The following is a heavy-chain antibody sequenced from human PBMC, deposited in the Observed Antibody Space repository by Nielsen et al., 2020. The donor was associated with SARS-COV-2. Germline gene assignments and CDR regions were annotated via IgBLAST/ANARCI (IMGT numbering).Heavy chain of an antibody. J-gene: IGHJ4*02. CDR3: ATGGLLWFGESNTDY. D-gene: IGHD3-10*01. Sequence: ASVKVSCKASGYTFTTYYMHWVRQALGQGLEWMGRINPYSGGTNYAQKFQGTVTMTRDASISTVYMELTSEDTAVYYCATGGLLWFGESNTDYWGQGTLVTVSS. V-gene: IGHV1-2*06. CDR2: INPYSGGT. CDR1: GYTFTTYY.